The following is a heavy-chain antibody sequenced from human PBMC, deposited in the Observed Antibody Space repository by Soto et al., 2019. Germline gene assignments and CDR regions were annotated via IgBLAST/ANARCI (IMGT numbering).Heavy chain of an antibody. D-gene: IGHD2-2*02. Sequence: PGGSLRLSCAASGFTLNTYGMHRVRQAPGKGLEWVAVISYDGSEKYYVDSVKGRFTISKDNSKNTLYLQMNSLRPEDTAVYYCAKSPNFYCSSPNCYKYYFDHWGQGTRVTVSS. CDR1: GFTLNTYG. V-gene: IGHV3-30*18. CDR2: ISYDGSEK. J-gene: IGHJ4*02. CDR3: AKSPNFYCSSPNCYKYYFDH.